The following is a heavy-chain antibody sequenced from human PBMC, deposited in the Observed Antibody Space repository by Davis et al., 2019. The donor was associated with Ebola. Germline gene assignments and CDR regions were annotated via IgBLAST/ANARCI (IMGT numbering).Heavy chain of an antibody. CDR1: GYTFTSYA. D-gene: IGHD5-12*01. Sequence: AASVKVSCKASGYTFTSYAMLWVRQAPGQRLEWMGWINAGNGNTKYSQKFQGWVTMTRDTSISTAYMELSRLRSDDTAVYYCARGGATDYYYYGMDVWGQGTTVTVSS. CDR3: ARGGATDYYYYGMDV. V-gene: IGHV1-3*01. CDR2: INAGNGNT. J-gene: IGHJ6*02.